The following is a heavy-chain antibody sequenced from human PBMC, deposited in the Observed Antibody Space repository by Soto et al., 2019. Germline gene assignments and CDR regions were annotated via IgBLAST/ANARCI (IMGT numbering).Heavy chain of an antibody. CDR3: AREDDGAGCVEY. CDR1: GFTFSKYG. D-gene: IGHD6-13*01. V-gene: IGHV3-33*01. CDR2: IWYDRSNK. Sequence: QVQLVESGGGVVQPGRSLRLSCAASGFTFSKYGMHWVRQAPGKGLEWVAIIWYDRSNKYYADSVKGRFTIARDNSRNTVYLQMSSLRAEDTAVYYCAREDDGAGCVEYWGQGTLVTVSS. J-gene: IGHJ4*02.